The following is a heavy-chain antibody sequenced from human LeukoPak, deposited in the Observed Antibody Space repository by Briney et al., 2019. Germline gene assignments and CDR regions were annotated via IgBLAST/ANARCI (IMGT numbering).Heavy chain of an antibody. D-gene: IGHD3-22*01. J-gene: IGHJ4*02. CDR3: ARDFPSQYDSSGYYFDY. CDR1: GFTFDDYG. CDR2: INWNGGST. V-gene: IGHV3-20*04. Sequence: PGGSLRLSCAASGFTFDDYGMSWVRQAPGKGLEWVSGINWNGGSTGYADSVKGRFTISRDNAKNSLYLQMNSLRAEDTALYCCARDFPSQYDSSGYYFDYWGQGTLVTVSS.